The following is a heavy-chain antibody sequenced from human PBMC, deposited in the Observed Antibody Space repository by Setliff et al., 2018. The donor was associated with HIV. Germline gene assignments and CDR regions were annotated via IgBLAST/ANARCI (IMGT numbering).Heavy chain of an antibody. J-gene: IGHJ4*02. Sequence: ASVKVSCKASGYPFTSYSMHWVRQAPGQRLEWMGWLRTGTGDTSYSEKFQGRLTITRDTSANTAYMELSNLRSEDTAIYYCLRRATAAEVFDYWGQGTLVTVSS. V-gene: IGHV1-3*04. CDR1: GYPFTSYS. CDR3: LRRATAAEVFDY. D-gene: IGHD6-13*01. CDR2: LRTGTGDT.